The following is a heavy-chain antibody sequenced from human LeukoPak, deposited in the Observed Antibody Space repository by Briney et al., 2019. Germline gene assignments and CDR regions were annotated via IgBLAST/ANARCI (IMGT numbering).Heavy chain of an antibody. D-gene: IGHD5-24*01. CDR2: IYYSGST. CDR1: GGSISSYY. Sequence: SETLSLTCTVSGGSISSYYWSWIRQPPGKGLEWIGYIYYSGSTNYNPSLKSRVTMSVDTSKNQFSLKLSSVTAADTAFYYCARETENRDGYINAFDIWGQGTTVSVSS. V-gene: IGHV4-59*01. J-gene: IGHJ3*02. CDR3: ARETENRDGYINAFDI.